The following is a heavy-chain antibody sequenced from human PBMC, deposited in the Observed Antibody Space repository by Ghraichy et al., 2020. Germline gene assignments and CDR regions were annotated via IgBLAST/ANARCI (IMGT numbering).Heavy chain of an antibody. V-gene: IGHV3-30*02. D-gene: IGHD3-16*01. J-gene: IGHJ6*02. Sequence: GGSLRLSCAASGFTFSSYGMHWVRQAPGKGLEWVAFIRYDGSNKYYADSVKGRFTISRDNSKNTLYLQMNSLRAEDTAVYYCAKDWGSYGQGYGMDVWGQGTTVTVSS. CDR2: IRYDGSNK. CDR1: GFTFSSYG. CDR3: AKDWGSYGQGYGMDV.